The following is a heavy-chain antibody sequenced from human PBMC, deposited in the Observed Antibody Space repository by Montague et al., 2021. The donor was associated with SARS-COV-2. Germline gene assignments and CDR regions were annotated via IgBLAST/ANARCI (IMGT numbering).Heavy chain of an antibody. V-gene: IGHV4-39*07. CDR3: VGDSRLNCFYY. J-gene: IGHJ4*02. Sequence: SETLSLTCSASGGTAITDTHYWGWVRHSPGKGLEWLGSVSYSGSTYYNPSVKSRVAVSLDTSRTQCSLRSNSLTAADAAVYYCVGDSRLNCFYYWGRGILVAVSS. CDR1: GGTAITDTHY. D-gene: IGHD1-1*01. CDR2: VSYSGST.